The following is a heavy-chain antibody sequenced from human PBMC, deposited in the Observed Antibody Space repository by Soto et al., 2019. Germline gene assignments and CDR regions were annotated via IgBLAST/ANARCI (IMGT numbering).Heavy chain of an antibody. J-gene: IGHJ6*02. CDR3: ARGSSIAGLYYGMDV. CDR2: NYYSGIT. CDR1: GGSISSGGYY. Sequence: QVQLQESGPGLVKPSQTLSLTCTVSGGSISSGGYYWTWIRQHPGKGLEWIGSNYYSGITSYNPYLHGRVTISLATSKNQYSLKLSSVTAADPAVYYCARGSSIAGLYYGMDVWGQGTTVTVSS. D-gene: IGHD6-6*01. V-gene: IGHV4-31*03.